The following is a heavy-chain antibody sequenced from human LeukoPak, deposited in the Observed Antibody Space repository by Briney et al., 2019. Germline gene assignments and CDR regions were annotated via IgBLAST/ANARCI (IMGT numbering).Heavy chain of an antibody. CDR3: ARDCSSTSCYGVVGMDV. CDR1: GGSISSYY. V-gene: IGHV4-59*01. D-gene: IGHD2-2*01. J-gene: IGHJ6*04. CDR2: IYYSGST. Sequence: SETLSLTCTVSGGSISSYYWSWIRQPPWKGLEWIGYIYYSGSTNYNPSLKSRVTISVDTSKNQFSLKLSSVTAADTAVYYCARDCSSTSCYGVVGMDVWGKGTTVTVSS.